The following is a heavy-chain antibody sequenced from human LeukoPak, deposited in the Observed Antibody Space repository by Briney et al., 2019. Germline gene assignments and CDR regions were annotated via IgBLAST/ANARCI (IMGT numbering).Heavy chain of an antibody. D-gene: IGHD3-3*01. V-gene: IGHV3-48*01. CDR3: AKAAGPQLEWLSFDY. CDR2: ISGSSSTI. J-gene: IGHJ4*02. CDR1: GFTFSSYA. Sequence: GGSLRLSCAASGFTFSSYAMNWVRQAPGKGLECVSYISGSSSTIYYADSVKGRFTISRDNAKNSLYLQMNSLRAEDTAVYYCAKAAGPQLEWLSFDYWGQGTLVTVSS.